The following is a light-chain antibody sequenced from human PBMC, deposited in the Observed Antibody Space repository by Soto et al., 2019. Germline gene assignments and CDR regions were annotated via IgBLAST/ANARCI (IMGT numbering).Light chain of an antibody. CDR3: CSYARSSTSV. V-gene: IGLV2-23*01. CDR1: SSDVGSYNL. CDR2: KGS. J-gene: IGLJ3*02. Sequence: QSVLTQPAPVSGSPGQSITISCTGTSSDVGSYNLVSWYQQHPGKAPKLMIYKGSKRPSGDSNRFSGSKSGNTASLTVSGLQAEDEAHYYCCSYARSSTSVFGGGTKVTVL.